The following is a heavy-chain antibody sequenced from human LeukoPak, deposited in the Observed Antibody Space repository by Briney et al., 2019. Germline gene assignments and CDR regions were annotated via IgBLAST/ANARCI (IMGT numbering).Heavy chain of an antibody. V-gene: IGHV3-30*01. D-gene: IGHD4-17*01. CDR1: GFTFSSYA. CDR3: ARGRQSVRGFDP. J-gene: IGHJ5*02. Sequence: GRSLRLSCAASGFTFSSYAMHWVRQAPGKGLEWVAVISYDGSNKYYADSVKGRFTISRDNSKNTLYLQMNSLRAEDTAVYYCARGRQSVRGFDPWGQGTLVTVSS. CDR2: ISYDGSNK.